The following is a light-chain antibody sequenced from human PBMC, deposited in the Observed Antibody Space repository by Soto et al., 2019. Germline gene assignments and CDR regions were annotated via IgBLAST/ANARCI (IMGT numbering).Light chain of an antibody. J-gene: IGLJ1*01. Sequence: QSALTQPASVSGSPGQSITISCTGTSSDVGSYNLVSWYQQHPGKAPKLMIYEGSKRPSGVSNRFSGSKSGNTASLTISGLQAEDGADYYCCSYAGSSTSVFGTGTKVTVL. CDR1: SSDVGSYNL. V-gene: IGLV2-23*01. CDR2: EGS. CDR3: CSYAGSSTSV.